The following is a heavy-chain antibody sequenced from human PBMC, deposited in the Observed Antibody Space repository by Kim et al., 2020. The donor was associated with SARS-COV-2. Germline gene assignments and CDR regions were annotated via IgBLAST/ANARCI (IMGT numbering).Heavy chain of an antibody. J-gene: IGHJ5*02. CDR2: GST. Sequence: GSTHYNPPLKSRVTISVDTSKNQFSLKLGSVTAADTAVYYCARERAGWFDPWGQGTLVTVSS. CDR3: ARERAGWFDP. V-gene: IGHV4-31*02. D-gene: IGHD3-10*01.